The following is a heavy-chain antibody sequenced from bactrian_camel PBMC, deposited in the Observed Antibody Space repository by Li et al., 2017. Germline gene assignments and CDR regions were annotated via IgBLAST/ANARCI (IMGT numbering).Heavy chain of an antibody. CDR1: QYSSNGFC. CDR3: AARGPYCYTKLSVADFTY. J-gene: IGHJ6*01. V-gene: IGHV3S1*01. Sequence: HVQLVESGGGSVHSGGSLILECRLTFSQYSSNGFCMAWFRQAPGKEREAVARIYTGSGNIYYADSVKGRFTISQDNAKNTVYLQMNSLKPEDTAMYYCAARGPYCYTKLSVADFTYWGQGTQVTVS. D-gene: IGHD2*01. CDR2: IYTGSGNI.